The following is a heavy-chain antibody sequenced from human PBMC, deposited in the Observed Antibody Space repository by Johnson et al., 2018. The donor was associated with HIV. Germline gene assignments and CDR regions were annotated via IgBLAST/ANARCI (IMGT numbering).Heavy chain of an antibody. CDR2: ISYDGSNK. D-gene: IGHD3-10*01. CDR3: ARDLYPFGPVQAFDI. V-gene: IGHV3-30-3*01. CDR1: GFTFSSYA. Sequence: VQLVESGGGVVQPGRSLRLSCAASGFTFSSYAMHWVRQAPGKGLEWVAIISYDGSNKYYADSVKGRFTISRDNSKNTLYLQMNSLRAEDTAVYYCARDLYPFGPVQAFDIWGQGSMVTGSS. J-gene: IGHJ3*02.